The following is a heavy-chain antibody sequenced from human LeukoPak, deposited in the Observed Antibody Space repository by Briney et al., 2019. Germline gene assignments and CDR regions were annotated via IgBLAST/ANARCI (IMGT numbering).Heavy chain of an antibody. CDR2: IKQDGSEE. CDR1: GFTFSSNC. V-gene: IGHV3-7*05. D-gene: IGHD6-6*01. J-gene: IGHJ6*02. CDR3: ARAPYSSTWSYGMDV. Sequence: GGSRRLSCAASGFTFSSNCMSWVRQAPGRGLEWVANIKQDGSEEVYVDSVKGRFTISRDNAKNSLFLQMNTLRAEDTAVYYCARAPYSSTWSYGMDVWGQGTTVTVSS.